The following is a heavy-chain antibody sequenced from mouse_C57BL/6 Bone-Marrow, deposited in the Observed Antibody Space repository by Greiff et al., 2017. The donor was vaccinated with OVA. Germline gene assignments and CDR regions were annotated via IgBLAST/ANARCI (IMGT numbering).Heavy chain of an antibody. CDR1: GYTFTDYY. D-gene: IGHD3-2*02. V-gene: IGHV1-76*01. CDR2: IYPGSGNT. CDR3: ARYASGPWFAY. Sequence: QVQLQQSGAELVRPGASVKLYCKASGYTFTDYYINWVKQRPGQGLEWIARIYPGSGNTYYNEKFKGKATLTAEKSSSTAYMQLSSLTSEDSAIYYCARYASGPWFAYWGQGTLVTVSA. J-gene: IGHJ3*01.